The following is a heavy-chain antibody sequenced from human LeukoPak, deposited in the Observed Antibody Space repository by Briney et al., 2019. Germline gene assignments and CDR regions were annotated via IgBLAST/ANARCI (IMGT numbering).Heavy chain of an antibody. J-gene: IGHJ4*02. CDR3: ARGSYSGSYWFDY. CDR2: IYHSGST. CDR1: GGSISSGGYS. Sequence: SQTLSLTCAVSGGSISSGGYSWRWIRQPPGKGLEWIGYIYHSGSTYYNPSLKSRVTISVDRSKNQFSLKLSSVTAADTAVYYCARGSYSGSYWFDYWGQGTLDTVSS. D-gene: IGHD1-26*01. V-gene: IGHV4-30-2*01.